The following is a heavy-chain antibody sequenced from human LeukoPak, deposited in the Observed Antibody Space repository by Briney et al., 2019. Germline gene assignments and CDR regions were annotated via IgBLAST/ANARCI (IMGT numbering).Heavy chain of an antibody. V-gene: IGHV3-21*01. CDR1: GFTFSTYT. D-gene: IGHD6-19*01. Sequence: GGSLRLSCGDSGFTFSTYTMNWVRQAPGKGLEWVSSISSGRRYMYYADSVKGRFTISRDNAKNSLYLQMNSLRAEDTAVYYCAKTTSSGWNWGQGTLVTVSS. CDR2: ISSGRRYM. J-gene: IGHJ4*02. CDR3: AKTTSSGWN.